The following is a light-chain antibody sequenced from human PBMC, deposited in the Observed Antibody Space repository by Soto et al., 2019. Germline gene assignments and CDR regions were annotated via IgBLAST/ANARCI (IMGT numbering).Light chain of an antibody. CDR3: QHYGETPIT. CDR2: GAS. Sequence: EIVLTQSPGTLSLSPGGRATLSCMASQSFSRRLAWYQHRPGQSPRLLISGASMRASGVPVRFSGSGSGTDFTLTISRLEPEDFAVYYCQHYGETPITFGLGTRLEIK. J-gene: IGKJ5*01. CDR1: QSFSRR. V-gene: IGKV3-20*01.